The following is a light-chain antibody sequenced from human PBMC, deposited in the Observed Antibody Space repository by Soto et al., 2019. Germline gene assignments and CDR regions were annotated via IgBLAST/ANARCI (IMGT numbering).Light chain of an antibody. CDR1: QSVSSNK. V-gene: IGKV3-20*01. Sequence: EIVLTQSPGTLSLSPGERATLSCRASQSVSSNKLAWYQQKPGQAPRLLIYGASGRATGIPDRFSGSGSGTDFTLTISSLQPEDVALYYCQQYNSWPPITFGQGTRLEIK. J-gene: IGKJ5*01. CDR3: QQYNSWPPIT. CDR2: GAS.